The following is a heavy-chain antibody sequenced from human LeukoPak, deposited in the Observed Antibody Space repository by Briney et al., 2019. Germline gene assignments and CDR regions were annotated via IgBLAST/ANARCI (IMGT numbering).Heavy chain of an antibody. J-gene: IGHJ4*02. V-gene: IGHV3-53*01. CDR3: ARDFAGGDDY. CDR1: GFIVSNNY. Sequence: GGSLRLSCVASGFIVSNNYMSWVRQAPGKGLEWVSVLYNAGSTYYADSVKGRFTISRDNSKNTLYLQMYSLRAEDTAVYYCARDFAGGDDYWGQGTLVTVSS. D-gene: IGHD3-16*01. CDR2: LYNAGST.